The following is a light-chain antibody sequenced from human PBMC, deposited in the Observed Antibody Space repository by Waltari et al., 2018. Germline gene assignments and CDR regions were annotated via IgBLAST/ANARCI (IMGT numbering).Light chain of an antibody. V-gene: IGLV2-14*01. J-gene: IGLJ2*01. CDR3: CSYTSTNQWI. CDR1: SRDVDFYDS. Sequence: QSALTQPASVSGSPGQSITISCSGVSRDVDFYDSVSWYQQHPDKAPKLIISEVTHRPSGIPDRFSASKSDNTVTLTISGLQAEDEADYYCCSYTSTNQWIFGGGTKVTVL. CDR2: EVT.